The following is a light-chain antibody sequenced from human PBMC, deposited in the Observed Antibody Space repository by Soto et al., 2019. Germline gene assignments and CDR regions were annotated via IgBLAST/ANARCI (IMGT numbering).Light chain of an antibody. V-gene: IGLV2-14*01. J-gene: IGLJ1*01. CDR3: SSYTSSSTLV. Sequence: QSVLTQPAAVSGSRGQSITSSCTRTSRDVGGYNYVSWYQQHPRTAPKLMIYEVSNRPSGVSNRFSGSKSGNTASLTISGLQAEDEADYYCSSYTSSSTLVFGTATKVTVL. CDR1: SRDVGGYNY. CDR2: EVS.